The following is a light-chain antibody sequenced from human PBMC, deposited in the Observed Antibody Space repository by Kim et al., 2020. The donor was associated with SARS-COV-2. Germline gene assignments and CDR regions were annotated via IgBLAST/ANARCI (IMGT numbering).Light chain of an antibody. J-gene: IGKJ1*01. CDR1: QSLSTW. CDR3: QQYNNYSPT. CDR2: KTS. V-gene: IGKV1-5*03. Sequence: DIHMTQSPSTLAASVGDRVTITCRASQSLSTWLAWYQQKPGKAPKLLIYKTSILESGVPSRFSGSGSRTEFTLSISSLQPEDLATYYCQQYNNYSPTFGQGTKVDIK.